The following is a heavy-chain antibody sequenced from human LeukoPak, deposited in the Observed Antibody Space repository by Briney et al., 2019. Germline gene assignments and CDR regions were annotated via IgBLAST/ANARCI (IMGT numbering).Heavy chain of an antibody. J-gene: IGHJ3*02. CDR2: IYHSGST. V-gene: IGHV4-30-2*01. CDR3: ARGNGRIAVAGTRGDAFDI. CDR1: GGSISSGGYS. Sequence: PSETLSLTCTVSGGSISSGGYSWSWIRQPPGKGLEWIGYIYHSGSTYHNPSLKSRVTISVDRSKNQFSLKLSSVTAADTAVYYCARGNGRIAVAGTRGDAFDIWGQGTMVTVSS. D-gene: IGHD6-19*01.